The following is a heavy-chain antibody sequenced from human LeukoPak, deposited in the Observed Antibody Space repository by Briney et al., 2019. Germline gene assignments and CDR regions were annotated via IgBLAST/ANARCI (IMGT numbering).Heavy chain of an antibody. D-gene: IGHD6-13*01. V-gene: IGHV4-38-2*02. CDR1: GYSISSGYY. CDR2: IYPTGST. J-gene: IGHJ4*02. CDR3: ARVAAAGNYYFDY. Sequence: SETLSLTCTVSGYSISSGYYWGWIRQPPGKGLEWIGNIYPTGSTYYNPSLKSRVTISIDTSKNQFSLKLSSVTAADTAVYFCARVAAAGNYYFDYWGQGTLVTVSS.